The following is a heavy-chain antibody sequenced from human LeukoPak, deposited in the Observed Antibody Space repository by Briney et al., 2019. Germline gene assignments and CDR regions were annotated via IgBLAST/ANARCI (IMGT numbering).Heavy chain of an antibody. CDR3: AKEVATILAEYYFDY. CDR1: GFTFSSYG. V-gene: IGHV3-30*02. D-gene: IGHD5-24*01. J-gene: IGHJ4*02. CDR2: IRYDGSNK. Sequence: GGSLRLSCAASGFTFSSYGMHWVRQAPGKGLEWVAFIRYDGSNKYYADSVKGRFTISRDNSKNTLYLQMDSLRAGDTAVYYCAKEVATILAEYYFDYWGQGTLVTVSS.